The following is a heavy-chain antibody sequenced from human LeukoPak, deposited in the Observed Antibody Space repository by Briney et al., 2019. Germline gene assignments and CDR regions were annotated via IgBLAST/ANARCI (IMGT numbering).Heavy chain of an antibody. J-gene: IGHJ4*02. CDR2: IYGDGST. Sequence: GGSLGLSCATSGFFVSMTYLSWVRQAPGKGLEWVSVIYGDGSTYYADAVKGRFTISRDNLRNTLSLQMTILSAEDTAMYYCARPRGCSSNRCNNFDYWGQGALVTVSS. V-gene: IGHV3-53*01. D-gene: IGHD2-2*01. CDR3: ARPRGCSSNRCNNFDY. CDR1: GFFVSMTY.